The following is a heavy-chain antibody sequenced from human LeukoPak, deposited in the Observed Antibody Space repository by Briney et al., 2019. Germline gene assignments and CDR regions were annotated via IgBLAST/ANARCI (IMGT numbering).Heavy chain of an antibody. CDR2: ISGDGGST. Sequence: GGSLRLSCAASGFTFDDYAMHWVRQAPGKGLEWVSLISGDGGSTYYADSVKGRFTISRDNSKNSLYLQMNSLRTEDTALYYCAKDGEWLQAASDYCYYMDVWGKGTTVTVSS. CDR1: GFTFDDYA. CDR3: AKDGEWLQAASDYCYYMDV. J-gene: IGHJ6*03. V-gene: IGHV3-43*02. D-gene: IGHD5-24*01.